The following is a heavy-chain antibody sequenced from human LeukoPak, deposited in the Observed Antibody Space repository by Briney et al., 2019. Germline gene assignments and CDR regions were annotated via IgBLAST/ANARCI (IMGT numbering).Heavy chain of an antibody. Sequence: GGSLRLSCAASGFTFSSYGMHWVRQAPGKELEWVAVIWYDGSNKYYADSAKGRFTISRDNSKNTLYLQMNSLRAEDTAVYYCARAGIAAAGFDYWGQGTLVTVSS. CDR1: GFTFSSYG. J-gene: IGHJ4*02. V-gene: IGHV3-33*01. D-gene: IGHD6-13*01. CDR2: IWYDGSNK. CDR3: ARAGIAAAGFDY.